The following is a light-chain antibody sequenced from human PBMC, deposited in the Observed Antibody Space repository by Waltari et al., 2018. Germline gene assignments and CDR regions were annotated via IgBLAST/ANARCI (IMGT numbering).Light chain of an antibody. CDR3: QQYNTYSRT. CDR2: KES. V-gene: IGKV1-5*03. Sequence: DIQMTQSPSTLSASVGDRVTVTCRASQSISSWLAWYQQKPGKAPKLLIYKESTLGSGVASRFSGSGSGTEFTLTISSLQPEDFATYYCQQYNTYSRTFGQGTKVEIK. J-gene: IGKJ1*01. CDR1: QSISSW.